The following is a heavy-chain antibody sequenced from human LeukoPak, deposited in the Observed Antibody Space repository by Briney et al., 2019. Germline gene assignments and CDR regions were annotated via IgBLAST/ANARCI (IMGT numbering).Heavy chain of an antibody. J-gene: IGHJ4*02. CDR3: AKVCLTTVTTSAFDY. V-gene: IGHV3-30*02. CDR1: GFTFSSYG. Sequence: PGRSLRLSCAASGFTFSSYGMHWVRQAPGKGLEWVAFIRYDGSNKYYADSVKGRFTISRDNSKNTLYLQMNSLRAEDTAVYYCAKVCLTTVTTSAFDYWGQGTLVTVSS. CDR2: IRYDGSNK. D-gene: IGHD4-17*01.